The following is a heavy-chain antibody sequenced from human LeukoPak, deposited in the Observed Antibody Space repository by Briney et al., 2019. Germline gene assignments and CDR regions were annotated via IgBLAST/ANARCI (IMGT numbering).Heavy chain of an antibody. CDR1: GGSISSSSYY. CDR3: ARGGRDFWSGYPSYFDY. D-gene: IGHD3-3*01. CDR2: IYYSGST. V-gene: IGHV4-39*07. Sequence: SETLSLTCTVSGGSISSSSYYWGWIRQPPGKGLEWIVSIYYSGSTYYNPSLKSRVTISVDTSKNQFSLKLSSVTAADTAVYYCARGGRDFWSGYPSYFDYWGQGTLVTVSS. J-gene: IGHJ4*02.